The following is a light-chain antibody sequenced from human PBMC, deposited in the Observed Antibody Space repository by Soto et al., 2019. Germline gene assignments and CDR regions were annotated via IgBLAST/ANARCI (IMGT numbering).Light chain of an antibody. CDR3: QQSYTTPWT. CDR2: AAS. J-gene: IGKJ1*01. Sequence: DIQMTQSQSSLSASVGDRVTITCRASQSITSYLNWYQQKPGKAPQLLIYAASSLQSGVPSRFSGSGSGTDFTLTISSLQAEDFATYFCQQSYTTPWTFGQGTKVEVK. CDR1: QSITSY. V-gene: IGKV1-39*01.